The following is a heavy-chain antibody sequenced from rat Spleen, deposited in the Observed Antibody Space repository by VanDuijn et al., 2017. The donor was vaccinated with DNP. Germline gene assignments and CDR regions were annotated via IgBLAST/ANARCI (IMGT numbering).Heavy chain of an antibody. Sequence: QVQLTESGPGLVQPSETLSLTCTVSGFSLTDYSVHWVRQPPGKGLEWIAAIWSGGSTDYNSAPKSRLSNRRDTSKSQVLLKMNKLQTEDTAMYFCARMLRAADYWGQGVMVTVSS. CDR2: IWSGGST. D-gene: IGHD1-4*01. V-gene: IGHV2-15*01. J-gene: IGHJ2*01. CDR3: ARMLRAADY. CDR1: GFSLTDYS.